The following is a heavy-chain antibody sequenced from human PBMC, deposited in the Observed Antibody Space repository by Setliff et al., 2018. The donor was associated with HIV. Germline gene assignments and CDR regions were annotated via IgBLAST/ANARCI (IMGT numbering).Heavy chain of an antibody. CDR2: IK. J-gene: IGHJ4*02. V-gene: IGHV3-7*01. CDR1: NSYY. D-gene: IGHD2-21*02. CDR3: MRWGLPYAIDY. Sequence: NSYYWGWIRQPPGKGLEWVATIKYADSVKGRFTISRDDAKNTLYLQLNSLRVEDTAVYYCMRWGLPYAIDYWGQGMLVTVS.